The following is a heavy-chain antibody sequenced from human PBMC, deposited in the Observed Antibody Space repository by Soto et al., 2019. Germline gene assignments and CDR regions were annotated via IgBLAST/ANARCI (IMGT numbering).Heavy chain of an antibody. Sequence: GGSLRLSCAASGFTFDDYTMHWVRQAPGKGLEWVPLISWDGGSTYYADSVKGRFTISRDDSKNSLYLQMNSLRTEDTALYYCAKDIGIAAAGLGGFDYWGQGTLVTVSS. D-gene: IGHD6-13*01. CDR2: ISWDGGST. J-gene: IGHJ4*02. V-gene: IGHV3-43*01. CDR1: GFTFDDYT. CDR3: AKDIGIAAAGLGGFDY.